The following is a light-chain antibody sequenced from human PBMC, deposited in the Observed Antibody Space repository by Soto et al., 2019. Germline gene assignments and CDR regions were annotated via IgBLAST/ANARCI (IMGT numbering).Light chain of an antibody. J-gene: IGKJ1*01. V-gene: IGKV3-20*01. Sequence: VLSQSPGRLSLSPGETATLSCRASQSVPSTYFAWYQQKSGQPPRLLISGTSNRATGIPDRFSGSGSGREFTLTISRLEPEDFAVYFCQQFGNSPWTFGQGTKVDIK. CDR2: GTS. CDR3: QQFGNSPWT. CDR1: QSVPSTY.